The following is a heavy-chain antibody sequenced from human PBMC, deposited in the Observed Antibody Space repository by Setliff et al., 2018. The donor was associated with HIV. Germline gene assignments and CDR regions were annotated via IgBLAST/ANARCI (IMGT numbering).Heavy chain of an antibody. CDR1: GYTFTDYY. CDR3: ARLIGGDYHFDF. V-gene: IGHV1-2*02. J-gene: IGHJ4*02. CDR2: INLNTGGT. Sequence: ASVKVSCKTSGYTFTDYYMQWVRQAPGQGLEWMGWINLNTGGTKYPQKFQGRVTMTRDTSSSTAYMDLSRLTSDDTAVYYCARLIGGDYHFDFWGQGTLVTVSS. D-gene: IGHD3-10*01.